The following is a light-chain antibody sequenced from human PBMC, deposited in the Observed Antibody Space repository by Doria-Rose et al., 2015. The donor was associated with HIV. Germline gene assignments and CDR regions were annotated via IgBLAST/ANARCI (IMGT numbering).Light chain of an antibody. CDR3: QQYSTSPET. CDR1: QTVYSTY. V-gene: IGKV3-20*01. Sequence: SPVPLSLSPGERVTLSCRASQTVYSTYLAWYQHKPGQAPRLLIYDATRRATGIPDRFSGSGSGRDFTLTISRLEPEDFAVYYCQQYSTSPETFGQGTKVQF. J-gene: IGKJ1*01. CDR2: DAT.